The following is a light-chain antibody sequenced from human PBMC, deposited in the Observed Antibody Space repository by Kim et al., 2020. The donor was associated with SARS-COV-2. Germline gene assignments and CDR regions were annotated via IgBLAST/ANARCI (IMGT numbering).Light chain of an antibody. CDR3: QQYNNWPIA. CDR1: QSVSSN. J-gene: IGKJ4*01. CDR2: GAS. V-gene: IGKV3-15*01. Sequence: EMMMTQSPDNLSVSPGERATLSCRASQSVSSNLAWYQQKPEQAPRLLIYGASTRATDIPARFSGSGSGTEFTLTISSPQSEDFAVYYCQQYNNWPIAFGGGTKVDIK.